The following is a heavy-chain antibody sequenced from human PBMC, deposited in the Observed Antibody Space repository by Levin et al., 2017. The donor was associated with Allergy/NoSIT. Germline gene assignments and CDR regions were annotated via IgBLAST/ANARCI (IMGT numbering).Heavy chain of an antibody. CDR3: ARVGYFTSGRPLEYFQQ. Sequence: SGPTLVKPTQTLTLACTFTGLSLSTRGMCVSWIRQPPGKALEWLARVDWDDEKFYSTSLKTRLTVSMDTSKNQVVLTMTNMEPMDTATYYCARVGYFTSGRPLEYFQQWARAPWSPSPQ. CDR1: GLSLSTRGMC. CDR2: VDWDDEK. V-gene: IGHV2-70*17. J-gene: IGHJ1*01. D-gene: IGHD2-8*01.